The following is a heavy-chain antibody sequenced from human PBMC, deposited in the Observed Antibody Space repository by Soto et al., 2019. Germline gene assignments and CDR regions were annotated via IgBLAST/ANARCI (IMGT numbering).Heavy chain of an antibody. CDR1: GGTFSSYA. Sequence: GASVKVSCKASGGTFSSYAISWVRQAPGQGLEWMGGIIPIFGTANYAQKFQGRVTITADESTSTAYMELSSLRSEDTAVYYCARGGEVDYSNERTPYYSDYWGQGTLVTVSS. J-gene: IGHJ4*02. CDR2: IIPIFGTA. V-gene: IGHV1-69*13. D-gene: IGHD4-4*01. CDR3: ARGGEVDYSNERTPYYSDY.